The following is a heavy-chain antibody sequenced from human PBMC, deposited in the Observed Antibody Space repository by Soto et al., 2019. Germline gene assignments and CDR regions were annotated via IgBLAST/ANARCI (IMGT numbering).Heavy chain of an antibody. Sequence: ASVKVSCKASGGTFSSYAISWVRQAPGQGLEWMGGIIPIFGTANYAQKFQGRVTITADESTSTAYMELSSLRSEDTAVYYCARAHGEYSSGWSAPHLPLAWGQGTLVTVSS. D-gene: IGHD6-19*01. J-gene: IGHJ5*02. CDR3: ARAHGEYSSGWSAPHLPLA. CDR1: GGTFSSYA. V-gene: IGHV1-69*13. CDR2: IIPIFGTA.